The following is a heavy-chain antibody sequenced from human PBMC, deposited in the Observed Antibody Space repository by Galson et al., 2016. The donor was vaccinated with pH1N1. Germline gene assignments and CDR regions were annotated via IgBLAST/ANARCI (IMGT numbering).Heavy chain of an antibody. D-gene: IGHD2-8*02. Sequence: SLRLSCAASGFTFSRYWMHWVRQAPGKGLEWVANIKEDGGAIYYVDSVKGRFTISRDKARDSLYLQMNNMRAEDTAVYYCARFTGGAWGQGTLVTVSS. V-gene: IGHV3-7*01. CDR1: GFTFSRYW. CDR2: IKEDGGAI. J-gene: IGHJ4*02. CDR3: ARFTGGA.